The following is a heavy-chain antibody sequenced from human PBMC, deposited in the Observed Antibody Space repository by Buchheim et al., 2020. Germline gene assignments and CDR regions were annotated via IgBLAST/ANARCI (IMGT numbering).Heavy chain of an antibody. D-gene: IGHD3-3*01. Sequence: QVQLQESGPGLVKPSGTLSLTCAVSGGSISSSNWWSWVRQPPGKGLEWIGEIYHSGSTNYNPSLKSRVTISVDKSKNQFSLKLSSVTAADTAVYYCARDNYDFWSGYYTGYYYYGMDVWGQGTT. J-gene: IGHJ6*02. CDR3: ARDNYDFWSGYYTGYYYYGMDV. CDR2: IYHSGST. V-gene: IGHV4-4*02. CDR1: GGSISSSNW.